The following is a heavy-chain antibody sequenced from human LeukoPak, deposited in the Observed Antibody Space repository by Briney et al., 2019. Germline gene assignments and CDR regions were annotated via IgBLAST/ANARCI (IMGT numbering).Heavy chain of an antibody. Sequence: GGSLRLSCGASGFTFSSYWMSWVRQAPGKGLEWVANIKQDGSEKYYVDSVKGRFTISRDNAKNSLYLQMNSLRAEDTAVYYCARVGGYDFWSGYHYYFDYWGQGTLVTVSS. J-gene: IGHJ4*02. CDR3: ARVGGYDFWSGYHYYFDY. V-gene: IGHV3-7*01. CDR2: IKQDGSEK. D-gene: IGHD3-3*01. CDR1: GFTFSSYW.